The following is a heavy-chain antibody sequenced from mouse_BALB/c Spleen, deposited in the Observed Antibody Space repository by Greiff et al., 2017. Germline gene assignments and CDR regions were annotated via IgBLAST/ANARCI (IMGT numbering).Heavy chain of an antibody. CDR2: IDPANGNT. J-gene: IGHJ4*01. CDR3: ARRGPSYYGILYAMDY. D-gene: IGHD2-1*01. Sequence: VQLQQSGAELVKPGASVKLSCTASGFNIKDTYMHWVKQRPEQGLEWIGRIDPANGNTKYDPKFQGKATITADTSSNTAYLQLSSLTSEDTAVYYCARRGPSYYGILYAMDYWGQGTSVTVSS. CDR1: GFNIKDTY. V-gene: IGHV14-3*02.